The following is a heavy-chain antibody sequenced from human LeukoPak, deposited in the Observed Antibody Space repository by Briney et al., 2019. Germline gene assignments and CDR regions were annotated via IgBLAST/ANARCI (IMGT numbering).Heavy chain of an antibody. Sequence: SETLSLTCAVYDGSFSGYYWSWIRQPPGKGLEWIGEINHSGSTNYNPSLKSRVTISVDTSKNQFSLKLTSVTAADTAVYYCARRLRFVGVWFGPWGQGTLVTVSS. D-gene: IGHD3-10*01. CDR1: DGSFSGYY. CDR3: ARRLRFVGVWFGP. J-gene: IGHJ5*02. CDR2: INHSGST. V-gene: IGHV4-34*01.